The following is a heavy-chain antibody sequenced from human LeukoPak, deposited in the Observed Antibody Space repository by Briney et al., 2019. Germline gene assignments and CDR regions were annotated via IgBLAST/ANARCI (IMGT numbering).Heavy chain of an antibody. Sequence: GGSLRLTCVVSGFIFSNYAMNWVRQAPGKGLEWVSSISESGSTTDYADSVRGRFTISRDNSRNTLSLQMNSLRAEDTAVYYCARQWLVKGWGQGTLVTVSS. CDR3: ARQWLVKG. V-gene: IGHV3-23*01. D-gene: IGHD6-19*01. CDR2: ISESGSTT. CDR1: GFIFSNYA. J-gene: IGHJ4*02.